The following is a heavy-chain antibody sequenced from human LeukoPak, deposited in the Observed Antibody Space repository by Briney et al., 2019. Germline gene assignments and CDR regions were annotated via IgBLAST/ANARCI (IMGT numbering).Heavy chain of an antibody. CDR3: AKDRMEYYDKQGAFDI. V-gene: IGHV3-9*01. J-gene: IGHJ3*02. Sequence: GGSLRLSCAASGFTFDDYAMHWVRQAPGKGLEWVSGISWNSGSIGYADSAKGRFTISRDNAKNSLYLQMNSLRAEDTALYYCAKDRMEYYDKQGAFDIWGQGTMVTVSS. CDR2: ISWNSGSI. D-gene: IGHD3-22*01. CDR1: GFTFDDYA.